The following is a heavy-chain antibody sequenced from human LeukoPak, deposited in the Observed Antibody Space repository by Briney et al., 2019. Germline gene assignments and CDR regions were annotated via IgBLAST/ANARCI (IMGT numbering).Heavy chain of an antibody. D-gene: IGHD4/OR15-4a*01. V-gene: IGHV3-66*01. CDR3: ARDPPAVRTSTYA. Sequence: GGSLRLSCAASGFTVSNNYMNWVRQATGKWLEWVSLIYSGGDTHYADSVKGRFTISRDSSKNTLYLQMNSLRAEDTAVYYCARDPPAVRTSTYAWGQGTLVTVSS. CDR2: IYSGGDT. J-gene: IGHJ5*02. CDR1: GFTVSNNY.